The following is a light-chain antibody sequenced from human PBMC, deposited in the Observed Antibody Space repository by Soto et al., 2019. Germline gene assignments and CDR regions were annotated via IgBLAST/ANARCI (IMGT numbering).Light chain of an antibody. Sequence: EIGLSQSPGTLSLYTGERATLSCRASQSVSSSYLAWYQQKPGQAPRLLIYGASSRATGIPDRFSGSGSGTDFTLTISRLEPEDFAVYYCQQYGSSPTFGGGTKVDIK. CDR3: QQYGSSPT. V-gene: IGKV3-20*01. J-gene: IGKJ4*01. CDR2: GAS. CDR1: QSVSSSY.